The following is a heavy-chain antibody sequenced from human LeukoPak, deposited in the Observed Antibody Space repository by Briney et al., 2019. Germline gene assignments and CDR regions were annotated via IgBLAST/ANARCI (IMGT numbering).Heavy chain of an antibody. CDR2: ISGSGDPT. CDR1: GFTLSSYD. V-gene: IGHV3-23*01. CDR3: AKDRGLRYFDWLSPDAFDI. D-gene: IGHD3-9*01. J-gene: IGHJ3*02. Sequence: SGVSVRLFCAASGFTLSSYDMSWVRQAPGKALEWVSAISGSGDPTYDADTVTGRFTICRDKSKNTLYLQMNSLRAEDTAVYYCAKDRGLRYFDWLSPDAFDIWGQGTMVTVSS.